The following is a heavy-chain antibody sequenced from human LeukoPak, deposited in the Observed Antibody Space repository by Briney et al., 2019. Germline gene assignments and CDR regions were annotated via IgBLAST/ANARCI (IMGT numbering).Heavy chain of an antibody. CDR2: IKQDGSAK. J-gene: IGHJ4*02. Sequence: HPGGSLRLSCAASGFTFSRHWMYCVRQAPGKGLEWVANIKQDGSAKPYVDSVKGRFTISRDNAKNSPFLQMNSLRAEDTAVYYCARDNGWSADFWGQGTLVTVSS. CDR1: GFTFSRHW. CDR3: ARDNGWSADF. D-gene: IGHD2-15*01. V-gene: IGHV3-7*03.